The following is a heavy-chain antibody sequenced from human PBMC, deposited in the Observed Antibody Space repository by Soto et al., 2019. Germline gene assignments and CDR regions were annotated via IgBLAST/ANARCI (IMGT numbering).Heavy chain of an antibody. J-gene: IGHJ4*02. CDR2: IYYSGST. D-gene: IGHD3-10*01. V-gene: IGHV4-31*03. CDR1: GGSISSGGYY. CDR3: ARDQGGDEYGSGSYYVI. Sequence: QVQLRESGPGLVKPSQTLSLTCTVSGGSISSGGYYWSWIRQHPGKGLEWIGYIYYSGSTYYNPSLKSRLTISVDTSKNQFSLKLSSVTAADTAVYYCARDQGGDEYGSGSYYVIWGQGTLVTVSS.